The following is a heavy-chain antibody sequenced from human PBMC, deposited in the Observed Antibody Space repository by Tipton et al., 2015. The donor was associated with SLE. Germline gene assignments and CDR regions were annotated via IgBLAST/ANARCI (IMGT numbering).Heavy chain of an antibody. CDR1: GYSFTNYW. V-gene: IGHV5-51*04. CDR3: GRRGMATSYFDY. J-gene: IGHJ4*02. D-gene: IGHD5-24*01. CDR2: INPADSDT. Sequence: QLVQSGAEVKKPGESLRISCQGSGYSFTNYWIGWVRQVPGKGLEWMGIINPADSDTRYSPSFQGQVTISADKPVSSAYLQWGSLKASDTALYYCGRRGMATSYFDYWGQGTLVTVSS.